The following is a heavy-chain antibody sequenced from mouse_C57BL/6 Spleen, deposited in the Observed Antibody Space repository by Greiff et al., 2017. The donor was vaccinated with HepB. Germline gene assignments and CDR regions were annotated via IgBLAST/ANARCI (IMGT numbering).Heavy chain of an antibody. CDR3: ARSGPLRHVGDYYAMDY. CDR2: IYHRSGNT. J-gene: IGHJ4*01. Sequence: QVQLQQSGAELARPGASVKLSCKASGYTFTSYDISWVKQRTGQGLEWIGEIYHRSGNTYYNEKFKGKATLTADKSSSKAYMELRSLTSEDSAVYFCARSGPLRHVGDYYAMDYWGQGTSVTVSS. D-gene: IGHD3-2*02. CDR1: GYTFTSYD. V-gene: IGHV1-81*01.